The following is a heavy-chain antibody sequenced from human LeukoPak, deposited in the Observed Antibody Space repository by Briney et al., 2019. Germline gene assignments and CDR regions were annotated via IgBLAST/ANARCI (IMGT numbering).Heavy chain of an antibody. CDR3: AKAPRVAIAVAVSFDY. J-gene: IGHJ4*02. Sequence: GGSLRLSCAASGFTFSSYAMSWVRQAPGKGLEWVSAISGSGGSTYYADSVKGRFTISRDNSKNTLYLQMNSLRAEDTAVYYCAKAPRVAIAVAVSFDYWGQGTLVTVSS. D-gene: IGHD6-19*01. CDR1: GFTFSSYA. CDR2: ISGSGGST. V-gene: IGHV3-23*01.